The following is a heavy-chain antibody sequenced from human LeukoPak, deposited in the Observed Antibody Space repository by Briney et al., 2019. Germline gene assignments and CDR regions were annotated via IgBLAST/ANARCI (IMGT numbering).Heavy chain of an antibody. CDR3: ARSSGGPLLSWFDP. V-gene: IGHV3-48*03. CDR2: ISSSGSTI. J-gene: IGHJ5*02. CDR1: GFTFSSYE. D-gene: IGHD2-15*01. Sequence: GGSLRLSCAASGFTFSSYEMNWVRQAPGKGLEWVSYISSSGSTIYYADSVKGRFTISRDNAKNSLYLQMNGLRAEDTAVYYCARSSGGPLLSWFDPWGQGTLVTVSS.